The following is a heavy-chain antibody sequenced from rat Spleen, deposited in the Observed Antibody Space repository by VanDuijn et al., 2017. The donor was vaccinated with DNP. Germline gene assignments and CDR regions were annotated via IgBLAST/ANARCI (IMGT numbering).Heavy chain of an antibody. CDR2: ITSSGGST. Sequence: EVQLVETGGALVQPGRSLKLSCVASGFSFSDYDMAWVRQVPGKGLEWVASITSSGGSTYYSDAVKGRSTISRDNAKNTLYLQMNSLRSEDTATYYCARNYGGYRPWDYWGQGVMVTVSS. J-gene: IGHJ2*01. D-gene: IGHD1-11*01. CDR1: GFSFSDYD. V-gene: IGHV5S13*01. CDR3: ARNYGGYRPWDY.